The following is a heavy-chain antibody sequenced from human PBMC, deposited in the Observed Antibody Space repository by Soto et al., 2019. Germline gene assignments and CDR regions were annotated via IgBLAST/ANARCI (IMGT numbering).Heavy chain of an antibody. CDR3: ARTDRDFYGLDV. J-gene: IGHJ6*02. V-gene: IGHV3-13*05. CDR2: ISAAGDP. Sequence: EVQLVESGGGLVQPGGSLRLSCEASGFTFRNYDMHWVRQGTGNGLEWVSGISAAGDPDYADSVEGRFTISRENAQNTFLLQMNSIRVGDTAVYYCARTDRDFYGLDVSGQGTKVIVYS. CDR1: GFTFRNYD.